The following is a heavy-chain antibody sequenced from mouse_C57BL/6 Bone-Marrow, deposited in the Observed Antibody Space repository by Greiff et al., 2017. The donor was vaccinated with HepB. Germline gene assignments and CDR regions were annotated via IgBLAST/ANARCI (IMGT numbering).Heavy chain of an antibody. V-gene: IGHV1-76*01. D-gene: IGHD2-3*01. Sequence: QVQLQQSGAELVRPGASVKLSCKASGYTFTDYYINWVKQRPGQGLEWIARIYPGSGNTYYNEKFKGKATLTAEKSSSTAYMQLSSLTSEDSAVYFCATKRADGYYGDYYYAMDYWGQGTSVTVSS. CDR2: IYPGSGNT. CDR1: GYTFTDYY. CDR3: ATKRADGYYGDYYYAMDY. J-gene: IGHJ4*01.